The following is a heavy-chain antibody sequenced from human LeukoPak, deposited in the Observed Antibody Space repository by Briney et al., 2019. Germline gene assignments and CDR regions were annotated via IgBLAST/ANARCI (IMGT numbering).Heavy chain of an antibody. CDR1: GGSISSGGYY. CDR3: ARESELYYYDSSGYYYFDY. CDR2: IYYSGST. J-gene: IGHJ4*02. V-gene: IGHV4-31*01. Sequence: SQTLSLTCTVSGGSISSGGYYWSWIRQHPGKGLEWIGYIYYSGSTYYNPSLKSQVTISVDTSKNQFSLKLSSVTAADTAVYYCARESELYYYDSSGYYYFDYWGQGTLVTVSS. D-gene: IGHD3-22*01.